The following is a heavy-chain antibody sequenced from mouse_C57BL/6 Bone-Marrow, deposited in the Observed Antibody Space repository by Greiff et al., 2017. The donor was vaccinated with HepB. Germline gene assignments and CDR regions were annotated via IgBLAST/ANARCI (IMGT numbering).Heavy chain of an antibody. V-gene: IGHV5-17*01. CDR3: ARRRVTTLSWYFDV. CDR1: GFTFSDYG. D-gene: IGHD2-2*01. Sequence: EVKVVESGGGLVKPGGSLKLSCAASGFTFSDYGMHWVRQAPEKGLEWVAYISSGSSTIYYADTVKGRFTISRDNAKNTLFLQMTSLRSEDTAMYYCARRRVTTLSWYFDVWGTGTTVTVSS. J-gene: IGHJ1*03. CDR2: ISSGSSTI.